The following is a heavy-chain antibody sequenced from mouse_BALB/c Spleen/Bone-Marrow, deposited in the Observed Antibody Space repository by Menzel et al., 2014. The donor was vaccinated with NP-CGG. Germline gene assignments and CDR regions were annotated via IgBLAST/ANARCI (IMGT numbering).Heavy chain of an antibody. D-gene: IGHD2-14*01. Sequence: EVKLMESGGGLVQPGGTLTLSCATSGFTFSDYYMYWVRQTPEKRLEWVAYISNGGGSTYCPDTVKGPFTISRDNAKNALYLQISRLESEDTAMYYCARGLYYRPFAYWGQGTLVTVSA. CDR1: GFTFSDYY. J-gene: IGHJ3*01. CDR3: ARGLYYRPFAY. CDR2: ISNGGGST. V-gene: IGHV5-12*02.